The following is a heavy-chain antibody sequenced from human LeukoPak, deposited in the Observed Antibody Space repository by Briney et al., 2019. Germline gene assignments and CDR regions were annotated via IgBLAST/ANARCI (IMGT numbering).Heavy chain of an antibody. CDR1: GFTFSSYW. J-gene: IGHJ6*03. CDR3: ARAPRATVSGWYYYYYYYMDV. CDR2: IKQDGSEK. Sequence: GGSLRLSCAASGFTFSSYWMSWVRQAPGKGLEWVANIKQDGSEKYYVDSVKGRFTISRDNAKNSRYLQMNSLRAEDTAVYYCARAPRATVSGWYYYYYYYMDVWGKGTTVTVSS. V-gene: IGHV3-7*01. D-gene: IGHD4-11*01.